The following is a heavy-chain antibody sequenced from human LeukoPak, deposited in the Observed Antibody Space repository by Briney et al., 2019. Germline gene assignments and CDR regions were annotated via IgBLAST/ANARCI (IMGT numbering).Heavy chain of an antibody. D-gene: IGHD1-14*01. CDR3: ARGGVNPVDH. V-gene: IGHV3-74*01. J-gene: IGHJ4*02. CDR2: MNEYSTTI. CDR1: GFIFSSYG. Sequence: QPGRSLRLSCAASGFIFSSYGMHWVRQAPGKGLVWVSDMNEYSTTIRYADSVKGRFTISRDNAKSILYLQMNNLRAEDTAMYFCARGGVNPVDHWGQGTLVTVSS.